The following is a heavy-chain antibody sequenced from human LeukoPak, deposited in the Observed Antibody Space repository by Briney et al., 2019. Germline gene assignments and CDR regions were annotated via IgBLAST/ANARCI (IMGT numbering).Heavy chain of an antibody. Sequence: PSETLSLTCTVSGGSLSSYFWSWIRLSPGKGLEWIGYIYSSGSTNYNPSLRSRITISVDTSKRQFSLKVNSVTAADTAVYYCARRYRGFFDYWGQGILVTVSS. V-gene: IGHV4-59*01. CDR1: GGSLSSYF. CDR2: IYSSGST. J-gene: IGHJ4*02. D-gene: IGHD3-16*02. CDR3: ARRYRGFFDY.